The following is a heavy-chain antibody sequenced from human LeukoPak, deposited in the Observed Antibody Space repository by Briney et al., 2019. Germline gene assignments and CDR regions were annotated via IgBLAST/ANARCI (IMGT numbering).Heavy chain of an antibody. V-gene: IGHV3-74*01. D-gene: IGHD3-10*01. CDR1: GFTFTPFW. J-gene: IGHJ3*02. CDR3: AIDRGSPDSFDI. Sequence: SGGSLRLSCVASGFTFTPFWVHWVRQAPGKGLVGVSHINSDESSRNYADSVKGRFTISRDNAKNTLYLQMSSLRAEDTAVYYCAIDRGSPDSFDIWGQGRMVTVSS. CDR2: INSDESSR.